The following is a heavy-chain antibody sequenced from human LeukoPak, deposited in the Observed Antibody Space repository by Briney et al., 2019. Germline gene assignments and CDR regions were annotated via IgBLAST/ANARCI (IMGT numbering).Heavy chain of an antibody. CDR1: GFTLGDYA. CDR3: TRVGWGGDYEVGYFDY. J-gene: IGHJ4*02. Sequence: PGGSLRLSCTASGFTLGDYAMSWFRQAPGKGLEWVGFISSKAYGGTTEYAASVKGRFTISRDDSKSIAYLQMNSLKTEDTAVYYCTRVGWGGDYEVGYFDYWGQGTLVTVSS. V-gene: IGHV3-49*03. CDR2: ISSKAYGGTT. D-gene: IGHD4-17*01.